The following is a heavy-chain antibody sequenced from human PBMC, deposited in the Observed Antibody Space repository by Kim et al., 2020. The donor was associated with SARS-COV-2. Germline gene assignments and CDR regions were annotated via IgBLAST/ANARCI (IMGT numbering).Heavy chain of an antibody. Sequence: SETLSLTCTVSGGSISSGGYYWSWIRQHPGKGLEWIGYIYYSGSTYYNPSLKSRVTISVDTSKNQFSLKMSSVTAADTAVYYCARVNENYYWFDPWGQGTLVTVSS. D-gene: IGHD1-1*01. J-gene: IGHJ5*02. CDR1: GGSISSGGYY. CDR3: ARVNENYYWFDP. V-gene: IGHV4-31*03. CDR2: IYYSGST.